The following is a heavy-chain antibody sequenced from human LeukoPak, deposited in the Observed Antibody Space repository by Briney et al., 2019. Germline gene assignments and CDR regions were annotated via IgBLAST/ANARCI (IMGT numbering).Heavy chain of an antibody. V-gene: IGHV4-34*01. D-gene: IGHD3-22*01. CDR3: ARGGPNYYDSSGYYYSAFDI. Sequence: KPSETLSLTCAVYGGSFSGYYWSWIRQPPGKGLEWIGEINHSGSTNYNPSLKSRVTISVDTSKNQFSLKLSSVTAADTAVYYCARGGPNYYDSSGYYYSAFDIWGQGTMVTVSS. J-gene: IGHJ3*02. CDR1: GGSFSGYY. CDR2: INHSGST.